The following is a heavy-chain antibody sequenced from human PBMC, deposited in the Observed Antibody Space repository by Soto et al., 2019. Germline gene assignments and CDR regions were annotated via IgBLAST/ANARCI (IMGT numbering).Heavy chain of an antibody. CDR2: ISSNGGST. Sequence: GGSLRLSCADSGFTFSSYAMHWVRQAPGKGLEYVSAISSNGGSTYYADSVKGRFTISRDNSKNTLYLQMGSLRAEDMAVYYCARGSGSYQGGYFDYWGQGTLVAVSS. J-gene: IGHJ4*02. CDR3: ARGSGSYQGGYFDY. CDR1: GFTFSSYA. V-gene: IGHV3-64*02. D-gene: IGHD1-26*01.